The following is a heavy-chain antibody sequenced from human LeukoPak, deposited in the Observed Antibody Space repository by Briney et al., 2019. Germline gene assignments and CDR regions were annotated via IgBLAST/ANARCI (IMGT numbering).Heavy chain of an antibody. CDR1: GGSIYSGRYY. CDR3: ARLYSGTRPPDY. V-gene: IGHV4-31*03. D-gene: IGHD3-10*01. CDR2: IYYTGNT. Sequence: SQTLSLTCTVSGGSIYSGRYYWSWIRHYPGKGLEWIGYIYYTGNTFYNPSLKSRVTISIDTSKKQFSLKLSSVTVADTAVYYCARLYSGTRPPDYWGQGTLVTVSS. J-gene: IGHJ4*02.